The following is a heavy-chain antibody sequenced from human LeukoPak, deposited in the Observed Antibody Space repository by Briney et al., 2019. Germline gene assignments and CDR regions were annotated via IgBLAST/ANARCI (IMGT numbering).Heavy chain of an antibody. CDR3: ARGLVLATDDAFDI. J-gene: IGHJ3*02. V-gene: IGHV4-59*01. D-gene: IGHD5-12*01. CDR2: IWDTEIA. Sequence: SETLSLTCTVSGGSIRSYFWSWLRQPPGKGLEWIGYIWDTEIADYNPSLKSRVTISLDTSKNHFSLKLRSVTAADTALYFCARGLVLATDDAFDIWGQGTLVTVSS. CDR1: GGSIRSYF.